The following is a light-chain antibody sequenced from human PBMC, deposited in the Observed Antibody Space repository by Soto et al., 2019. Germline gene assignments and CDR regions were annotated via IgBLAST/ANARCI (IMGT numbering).Light chain of an antibody. CDR2: EVN. CDR1: SSYVGGYNY. CDR3: SSYTTRSTLV. V-gene: IGLV2-14*01. J-gene: IGLJ3*02. Sequence: QSALTQPASVSGSPGQAITISCTGTSSYVGGYNYVSWYQHHPGKAPKLIIYEVNNRPSGVSNRFSGSKSGNTASLTISGLQAEDEADYYCSSYTTRSTLVFGGGTKLTVL.